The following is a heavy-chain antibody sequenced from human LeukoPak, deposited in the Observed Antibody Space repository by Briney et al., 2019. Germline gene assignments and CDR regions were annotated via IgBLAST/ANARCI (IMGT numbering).Heavy chain of an antibody. V-gene: IGHV3-23*01. J-gene: IGHJ5*02. Sequence: GGSLRLSCAASGFIFSSYAMSWVRQAPGKGLEWVSAISGSGDSTYYADSVKGRFTISRDNSKNTLYLQMDSLRAEDTAVYYCAKESSNWYGDWFDPWGQGTLVTVSS. CDR2: ISGSGDST. D-gene: IGHD6-13*01. CDR1: GFIFSSYA. CDR3: AKESSNWYGDWFDP.